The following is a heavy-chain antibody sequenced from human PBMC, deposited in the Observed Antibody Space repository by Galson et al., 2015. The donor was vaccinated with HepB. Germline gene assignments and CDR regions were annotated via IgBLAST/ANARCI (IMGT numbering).Heavy chain of an antibody. Sequence: SVKVSCKASGYTFTDYSIHWVRQAPGQGLEWMGWINPNSGGTNYARKFQGWVTMTRDTSLTTVYMELSRLRSDDTAVYYCARETKWATSDWFGNRKQLKTEDVWGQGTTVTVSS. CDR1: GYTFTDYS. CDR2: INPNSGGT. CDR3: ARETKWATSDWFGNRKQLKTEDV. J-gene: IGHJ6*02. D-gene: IGHD3-9*01. V-gene: IGHV1-2*04.